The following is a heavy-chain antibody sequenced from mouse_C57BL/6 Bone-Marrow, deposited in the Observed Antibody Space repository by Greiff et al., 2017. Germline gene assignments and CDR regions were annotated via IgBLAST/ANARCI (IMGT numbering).Heavy chain of an antibody. D-gene: IGHD1-1*01. CDR3: ASEYYGSSYYFDY. V-gene: IGHV14-3*01. CDR2: IDPANGNT. CDR1: GFNIKNTY. Sequence: VQLQQSVAELVRPGASVTLSCTASGFNIKNTYMHWVKQRPEQGLEWIGRIDPANGNTKYAPKFQGKATITADTSSNPAYLQLSSLTSEDTASYYCASEYYGSSYYFDYWGQGTTLTVSS. J-gene: IGHJ2*01.